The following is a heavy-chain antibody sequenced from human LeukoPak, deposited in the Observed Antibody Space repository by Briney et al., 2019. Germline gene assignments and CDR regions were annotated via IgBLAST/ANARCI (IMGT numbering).Heavy chain of an antibody. V-gene: IGHV3-23*01. CDR1: GFTFSSYE. Sequence: PGGSLRLSCAASGFTFSSYEMNWVRQAPGKGLEWVSAISGSGGSTYYADSVKGRFTISRDNSKNTLYLQMNSLRAEDTAVYYCAKGPRILVDIPDYWGQGTLVTVSS. J-gene: IGHJ4*02. CDR3: AKGPRILVDIPDY. CDR2: ISGSGGST. D-gene: IGHD2-15*01.